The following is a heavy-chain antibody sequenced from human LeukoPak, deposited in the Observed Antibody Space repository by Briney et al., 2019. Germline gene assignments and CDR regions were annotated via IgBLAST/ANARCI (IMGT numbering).Heavy chain of an antibody. Sequence: SETLSLTCTVSGGSISSHYWSWIRQPPGKGLEWIGYIYYSGSTNYNPSLKSRVTTSVDTSKNQFSLKLSSVTAADTAVYYCARGRYSSSLDYWGQGTLVTVSS. V-gene: IGHV4-59*11. CDR2: IYYSGST. CDR1: GGSISSHY. J-gene: IGHJ4*02. CDR3: ARGRYSSSLDY. D-gene: IGHD6-6*01.